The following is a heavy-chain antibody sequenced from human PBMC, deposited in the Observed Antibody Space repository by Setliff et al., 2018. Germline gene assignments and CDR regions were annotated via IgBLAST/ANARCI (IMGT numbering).Heavy chain of an antibody. Sequence: ASVKVSCKASGHTFITFGISWVRQATGQGLEWMGWISAYSDDTKYAEKFQGRVTMTMDTSTGTAYMELRSLRSDNTAVYICAYDSSGYYPGYWGQGTLVT. J-gene: IGHJ4*02. CDR1: GHTFITFG. CDR3: AYDSSGYYPGY. CDR2: ISAYSDDT. D-gene: IGHD3-22*01. V-gene: IGHV1-18*01.